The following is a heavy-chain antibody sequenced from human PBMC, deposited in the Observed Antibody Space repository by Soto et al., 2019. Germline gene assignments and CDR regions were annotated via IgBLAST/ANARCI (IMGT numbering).Heavy chain of an antibody. CDR3: ARILRSGNSGYAFDI. CDR1: GFTVSNNY. J-gene: IGHJ3*02. D-gene: IGHD1-26*01. V-gene: IGHV3-66*01. CDR2: VSSGGSS. Sequence: PGGSLRLSCAASGFTVSNNYLTWVRQAPGKGLEWVSLVSSGGSSYYADSVKGRFSISRDNSGNTLSLQMNSLRAEDTAVYFCARILRSGNSGYAFDIWGQGT.